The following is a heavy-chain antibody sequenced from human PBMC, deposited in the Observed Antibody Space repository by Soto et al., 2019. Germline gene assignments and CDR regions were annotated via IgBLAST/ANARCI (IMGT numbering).Heavy chain of an antibody. D-gene: IGHD3-10*01. Sequence: GGSLRLSCAASGFTFSSYAMSWVRQAPGKGLEWVSAISGSGGSTYYADSVKGRFTISRDNSKNTLYLQMNSLRAEDTAVYYCAKDLITMVRGVINSFGYWGQGTLGTVSS. CDR2: ISGSGGST. CDR3: AKDLITMVRGVINSFGY. J-gene: IGHJ4*02. V-gene: IGHV3-23*01. CDR1: GFTFSSYA.